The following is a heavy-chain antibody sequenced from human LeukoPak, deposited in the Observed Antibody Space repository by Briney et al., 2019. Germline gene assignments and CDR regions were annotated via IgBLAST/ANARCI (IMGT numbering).Heavy chain of an antibody. CDR2: VYSSGSA. CDR1: GGSISTYY. D-gene: IGHD3-3*01. J-gene: IGHJ4*02. V-gene: IGHV4-4*07. Sequence: PSETLSLTCTVSGGSISTYYWTWIRQPAGQGLEWIGRVYSSGSANYNPSLKRRVSMSVDTSKNQVSLKLSSVTAADTAVYYCARGRPILAEDFDYWGQGTLVTVSS. CDR3: ARGRPILAEDFDY.